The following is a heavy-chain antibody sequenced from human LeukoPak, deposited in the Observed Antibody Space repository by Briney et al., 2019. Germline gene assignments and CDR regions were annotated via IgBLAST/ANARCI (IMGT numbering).Heavy chain of an antibody. CDR3: ARDYSSSWYFDP. D-gene: IGHD6-13*01. J-gene: IGHJ4*02. V-gene: IGHV1-69*06. Sequence: ASVKVSCKASGGTFSSYAISWVRQAPGQGLEWMGGIIPIFGTANYAQKFQGRVTITADKSTSTAYMELSSLRSEGTAVYYCARDYSSSWYFDPWGQGTLVTVSS. CDR1: GGTFSSYA. CDR2: IIPIFGTA.